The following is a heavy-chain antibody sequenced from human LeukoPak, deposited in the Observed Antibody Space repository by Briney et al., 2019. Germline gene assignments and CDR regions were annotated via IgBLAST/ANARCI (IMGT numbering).Heavy chain of an antibody. Sequence: PGGSLRLSCAAAVVTFSGSTLHWVRQASWKGLEWVGRIRSKANSYATAYAASVKGRFTISRDDSKNTAYLQMNSLKTEDTAVYYCTSPDGYWGQGTLVTVSS. CDR3: TSPDGY. J-gene: IGHJ4*02. D-gene: IGHD5-24*01. V-gene: IGHV3-73*01. CDR1: VVTFSGST. CDR2: IRSKANSYAT.